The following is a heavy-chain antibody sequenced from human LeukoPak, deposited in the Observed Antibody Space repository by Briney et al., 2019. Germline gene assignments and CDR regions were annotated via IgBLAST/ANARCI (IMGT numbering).Heavy chain of an antibody. D-gene: IGHD2-15*01. J-gene: IGHJ4*02. CDR2: INPNSGGT. CDR3: AKVSKLGCSGVSRYSAFDY. Sequence: GASVKVSCKASGYTFTAYYIHWVRQAPGQGLEWMGWINPNSGGTDYVQKFQGRVTMTRGTSISTAYMELNRLTSDDAAVYYCAKVSKLGCSGVSRYSAFDYWGQGSLVTVSS. CDR1: GYTFTAYY. V-gene: IGHV1-2*02.